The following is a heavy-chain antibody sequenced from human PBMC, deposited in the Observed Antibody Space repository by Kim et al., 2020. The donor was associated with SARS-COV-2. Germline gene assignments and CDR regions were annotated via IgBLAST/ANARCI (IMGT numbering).Heavy chain of an antibody. Sequence: GRFTISRDNSKNTLYLQMNSLRAEDTAVYYCARVGRYCSGGSCWSGAFDVWGQGTMVTVSS. J-gene: IGHJ3*01. CDR3: ARVGRYCSGGSCWSGAFDV. D-gene: IGHD2-15*01. V-gene: IGHV3-30*01.